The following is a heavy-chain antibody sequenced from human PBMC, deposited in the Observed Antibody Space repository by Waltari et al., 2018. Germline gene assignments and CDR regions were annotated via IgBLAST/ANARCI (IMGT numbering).Heavy chain of an antibody. CDR3: TTDRRRGYDPQFDY. CDR1: GFSSSDDC. J-gene: IGHJ4*02. D-gene: IGHD5-12*01. V-gene: IGHV3-15*07. CDR2: IRSKADGGTI. Sequence: VQLVESGGGLVKPGGSLRLSCAASGFSSSDDCINWVRLAPGKGLEWVGRIRSKADGGTIDYAAPVKGRFTISRDDSKTTLYMQLNSLKDEDTAVYYCTTDRRRGYDPQFDYWGQGTLVTVSS.